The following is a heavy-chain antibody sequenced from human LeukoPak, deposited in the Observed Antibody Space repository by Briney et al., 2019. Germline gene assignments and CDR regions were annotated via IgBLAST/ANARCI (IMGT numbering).Heavy chain of an antibody. CDR2: INPNSGGT. D-gene: IGHD3-22*01. Sequence: ASVKVSCMASGYTFTGYYMHWVRQAPGQGLEWMGWINPNSGGTNYAQKFQGRVTMTRDTSISTAYMELSRLRSDDTAVYYCAMPYYYDSSGYYYQDYYFDYWGQGTLVTVSS. J-gene: IGHJ4*02. CDR1: GYTFTGYY. V-gene: IGHV1-2*02. CDR3: AMPYYYDSSGYYYQDYYFDY.